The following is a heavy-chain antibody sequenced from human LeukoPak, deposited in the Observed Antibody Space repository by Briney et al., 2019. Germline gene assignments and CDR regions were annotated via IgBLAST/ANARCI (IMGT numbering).Heavy chain of an antibody. V-gene: IGHV3-23*01. CDR3: AKFGGRSSGLMDV. Sequence: GGSLRLSCAPSGFIVSTYGMTWVRQAPGKGLEWVSAIDGPGGSTYYADSLKGRFTISRDNSKNTLSLQMNSLRAEDTAVYYCAKFGGRSSGLMDVWGKGTTVTLSS. CDR2: IDGPGGST. CDR1: GFIVSTYG. D-gene: IGHD6-6*01. J-gene: IGHJ6*04.